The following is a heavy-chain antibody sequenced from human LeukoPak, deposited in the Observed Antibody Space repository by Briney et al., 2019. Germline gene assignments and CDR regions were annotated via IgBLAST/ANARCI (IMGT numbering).Heavy chain of an antibody. Sequence: ASVKVSCKASGYTFTGYYMHWVRQAPGQGLEWMGWISAYNGNTNYAQKLQGRVTMTTDTSTSTAYMELRSLRSDDTAVYYCARDDYGGNEVIDYWGQGTLVTVSS. CDR3: ARDDYGGNEVIDY. D-gene: IGHD4-23*01. CDR1: GYTFTGYY. J-gene: IGHJ4*02. CDR2: ISAYNGNT. V-gene: IGHV1-18*04.